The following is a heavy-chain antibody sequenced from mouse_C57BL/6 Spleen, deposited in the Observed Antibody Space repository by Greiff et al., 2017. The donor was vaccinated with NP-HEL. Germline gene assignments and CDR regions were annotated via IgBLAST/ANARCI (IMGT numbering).Heavy chain of an antibody. V-gene: IGHV5-17*01. Sequence: EVKLVESGGGLVKPGGSLKLSCAASGFTFSDYGMHWVRQAPEKGLECVAYISSGSSTIYYADTVKGRFTISRDNAKNTLFLQMTSLRSEDTAMYYCARRAGTRAMDYWGQGTSVTVSS. CDR3: ARRAGTRAMDY. J-gene: IGHJ4*01. CDR1: GFTFSDYG. CDR2: ISSGSSTI. D-gene: IGHD4-1*01.